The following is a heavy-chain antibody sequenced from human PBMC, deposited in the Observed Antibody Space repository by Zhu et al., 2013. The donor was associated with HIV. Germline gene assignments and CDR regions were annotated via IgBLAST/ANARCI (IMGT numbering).Heavy chain of an antibody. J-gene: IGHJ4*02. V-gene: IGHV4-39*07. CDR1: GGSISSSSYY. CDR3: ARTVYSSGWYFDY. D-gene: IGHD6-19*01. CDR2: IYYSGST. Sequence: VQLQESGPGLVKPSETLSLTCTVSGGSISSSSYYWGWIRQPPGKGLEWIGSIYYSGSTYYNPSLKSRVTISVDTSKNHFSLKLSSVTAADTAVYYCARTVYSSGWYFDYWGQGTLVTVSS.